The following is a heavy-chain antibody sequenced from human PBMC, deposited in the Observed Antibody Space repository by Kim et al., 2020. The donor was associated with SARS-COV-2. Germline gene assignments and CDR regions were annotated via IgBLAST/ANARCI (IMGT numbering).Heavy chain of an antibody. CDR3: ARDLAPFVVVAATDADWFDP. J-gene: IGHJ5*02. D-gene: IGHD2-15*01. CDR2: INAGNGNT. Sequence: ASVKVSCKASGYTFTSYAMHWVRQAPGQRLEWMGWINAGNGNTKYSQKFQGRVTITRDTSASTAYMELSSLRSEDTAVYYCARDLAPFVVVAATDADWFDPWGQGTLVTVSS. CDR1: GYTFTSYA. V-gene: IGHV1-3*01.